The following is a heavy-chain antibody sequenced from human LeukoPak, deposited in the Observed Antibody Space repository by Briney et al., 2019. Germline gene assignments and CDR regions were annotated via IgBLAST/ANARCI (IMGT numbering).Heavy chain of an antibody. J-gene: IGHJ4*02. V-gene: IGHV3-30*02. CDR3: AKDADGSGSLGDY. CDR2: IRYDGSNK. D-gene: IGHD3-10*01. CDR1: GLTFSRYG. Sequence: GGSLRLSCAASGLTFSRYGMHWVRQAPGKGLEWVAFIRYDGSNKYYADSVKGRFTISRDNSKNTLYLQMNSLRAEDTAVYYCAKDADGSGSLGDYWGQGTLVTVS.